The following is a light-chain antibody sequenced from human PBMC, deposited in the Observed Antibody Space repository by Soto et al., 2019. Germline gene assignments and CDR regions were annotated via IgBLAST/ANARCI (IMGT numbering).Light chain of an antibody. CDR2: GIS. CDR1: QSVNSNY. J-gene: IGKJ1*01. Sequence: EIVMTQSPATLSVSPGERATLSCRASQSVNSNYLAWYQQKPGQAPRLLIYGISKRATDIPDRFSGSGSGTDFTLTISRLEPEDLAVYYCQQYGTSHRTFGQGTKVDIK. CDR3: QQYGTSHRT. V-gene: IGKV3-20*01.